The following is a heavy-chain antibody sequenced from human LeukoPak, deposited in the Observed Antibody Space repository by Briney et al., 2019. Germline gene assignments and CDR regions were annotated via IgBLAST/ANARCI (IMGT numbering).Heavy chain of an antibody. CDR3: ANSGSYKYYFDY. CDR1: GGSISSGDYY. J-gene: IGHJ4*02. Sequence: SETLSLTCTVSGGSISSGDYYWSWIRQPPGEGLEWIGYIYYSGSTYYNPSLKSRVTISVDTSKNQFSLKLSSVTAADTAVYYCANSGSYKYYFDYWGQGTLVTVSS. V-gene: IGHV4-30-4*01. D-gene: IGHD1-26*01. CDR2: IYYSGST.